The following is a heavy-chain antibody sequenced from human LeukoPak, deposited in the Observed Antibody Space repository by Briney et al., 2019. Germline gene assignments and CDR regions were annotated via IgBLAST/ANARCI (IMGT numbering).Heavy chain of an antibody. Sequence: SQTLSLTCTVSGGSISSGGYYWSWIRQHPGKGLEWIGYIYYSGSTYHNPSLKSRVTISVDTSKYQFSLKLSSVTAADTAVYYCARSVSLIAAAGNWFDPWGQGTLVTVSS. CDR2: IYYSGST. D-gene: IGHD6-13*01. CDR1: GGSISSGGYY. V-gene: IGHV4-31*03. J-gene: IGHJ5*02. CDR3: ARSVSLIAAAGNWFDP.